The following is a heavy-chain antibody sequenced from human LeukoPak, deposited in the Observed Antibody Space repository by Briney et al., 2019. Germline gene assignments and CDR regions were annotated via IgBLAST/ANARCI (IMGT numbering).Heavy chain of an antibody. V-gene: IGHV3-30*04. CDR2: ISYDGSNK. Sequence: GGSLRLSCAASGFTFSSYAMHWVRQAPGKGLEWVAVISYDGSNKYYADSVKGRFTISRDNSKNTLYLQMNSLRAEDTAVYYCARDGQYYDSSGYYSLDYSGQGTLVTVSS. J-gene: IGHJ4*02. CDR3: ARDGQYYDSSGYYSLDY. D-gene: IGHD3-22*01. CDR1: GFTFSSYA.